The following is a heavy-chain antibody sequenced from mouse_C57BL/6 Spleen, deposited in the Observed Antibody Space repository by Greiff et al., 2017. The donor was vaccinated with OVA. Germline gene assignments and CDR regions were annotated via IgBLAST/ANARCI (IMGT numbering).Heavy chain of an antibody. D-gene: IGHD2-5*01. CDR2: IHPNSGST. CDR3: AREAYYSNHYYFDD. Sequence: QVQLQQSGAELVKPGASVKLSCKASGYTFTSYWMHWVKQRPGQGLEWIGMIHPNSGSTNYNEKFKSKATLTVDKSSSTAYMQLSSLTSEDSAVYYCAREAYYSNHYYFDDWGQGTTRTVSS. J-gene: IGHJ2*01. V-gene: IGHV1-64*01. CDR1: GYTFTSYW.